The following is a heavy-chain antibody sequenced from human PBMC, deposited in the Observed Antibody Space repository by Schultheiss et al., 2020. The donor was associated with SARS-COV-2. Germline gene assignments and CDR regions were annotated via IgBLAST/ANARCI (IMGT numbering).Heavy chain of an antibody. Sequence: GGSLRLSCAASGFTVSSNYMSWVRQAPGKGLEWVSVIYSGGSTYYADSVKGRFTISRDNSKNTLYLQMNSLRAEDTAVYYCARDVGHYYYDYGMDVWGQGTTVTVSS. CDR1: GFTVSSNY. CDR3: ARDVGHYYYDYGMDV. V-gene: IGHV3-66*01. CDR2: IYSGGST. J-gene: IGHJ6*02.